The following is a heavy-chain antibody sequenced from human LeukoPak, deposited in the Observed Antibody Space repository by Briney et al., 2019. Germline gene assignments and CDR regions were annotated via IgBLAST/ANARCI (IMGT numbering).Heavy chain of an antibody. Sequence: PSETLSLTCTVSGGSISSYYWSSIRQPPGKGLECIGYIYYSGGTNYNPSLKSRVTISVDTSKNQFSLKLGSVTAADTAVYYCARDLRITMVRGVISYYYYYMDVWGKGTTVTVSS. CDR1: GGSISSYY. CDR2: IYYSGGT. D-gene: IGHD3-10*01. J-gene: IGHJ6*03. V-gene: IGHV4-59*01. CDR3: ARDLRITMVRGVISYYYYYMDV.